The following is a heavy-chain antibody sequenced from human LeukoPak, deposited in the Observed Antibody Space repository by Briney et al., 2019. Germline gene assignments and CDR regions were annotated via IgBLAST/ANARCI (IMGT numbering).Heavy chain of an antibody. D-gene: IGHD6-19*01. CDR1: GGAFSSYA. CDR3: ARDGGYSSDWSSYWFDP. J-gene: IGHJ5*02. Sequence: ASVKVSCKASGGAFSSYAISWVRQAPGQGLEWMGGIIPIFGTANYAQKFQGRVTITAYESPSTAYMELSSLRSEDRAVCCCARDGGYSSDWSSYWFDPWGQGTLVTVSS. V-gene: IGHV1-69*13. CDR2: IIPIFGTA.